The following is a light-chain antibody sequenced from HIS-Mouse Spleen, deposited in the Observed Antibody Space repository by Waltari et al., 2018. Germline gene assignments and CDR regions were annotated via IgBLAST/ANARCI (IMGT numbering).Light chain of an antibody. Sequence: QSALTQPASVSGSPGQSITLSCTGTSRAVGSYNLVSWYQQHPGKAPQLMIYAGSKRPSGVSNRFSGSKSGNTASLTISGLQAEDEADYYCCSYAGSSTWVFGGGTKLTVL. CDR1: SRAVGSYNL. CDR3: CSYAGSSTWV. J-gene: IGLJ3*02. CDR2: AGS. V-gene: IGLV2-23*01.